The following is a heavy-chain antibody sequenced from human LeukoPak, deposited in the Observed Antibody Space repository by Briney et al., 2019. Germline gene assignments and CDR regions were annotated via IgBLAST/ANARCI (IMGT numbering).Heavy chain of an antibody. J-gene: IGHJ6*03. D-gene: IGHD4-17*01. CDR1: GYTFTGYY. V-gene: IGHV1-8*02. Sequence: ASVKVSCKASGYTFTGYYMHWVRQATGQGLEWMGWMNPNSGNTGYAQKFQGRVTMTRNTSISTAYMELSSLRSEDTAVYYCARVSYGDYGYYYYMDVWGKGTTVTISS. CDR3: ARVSYGDYGYYYYMDV. CDR2: MNPNSGNT.